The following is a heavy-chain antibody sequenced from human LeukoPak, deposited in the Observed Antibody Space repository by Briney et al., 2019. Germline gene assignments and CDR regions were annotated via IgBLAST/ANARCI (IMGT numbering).Heavy chain of an antibody. CDR2: IYYSGST. Sequence: SQTLSLTCTVSGGSIGSGDYYWSWIRQPPGKGLEWIGYIYYSGSTYYNPSLKSRVTISADTSKNQFSLKLSSVTAADTAVYYCVATPISGSLLPFDYWGQGTLVTVSS. J-gene: IGHJ4*02. V-gene: IGHV4-30-4*08. CDR3: VATPISGSLLPFDY. CDR1: GGSIGSGDYY. D-gene: IGHD1-26*01.